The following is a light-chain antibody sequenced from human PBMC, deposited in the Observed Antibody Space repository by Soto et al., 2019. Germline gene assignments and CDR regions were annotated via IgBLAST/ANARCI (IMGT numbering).Light chain of an antibody. CDR2: GNN. CDR1: SSNLGAPYD. V-gene: IGLV1-40*01. Sequence: QSALTQPPSVSRAPGQTVIISCSGSSSNLGAPYDVNWFRQLPGTVPRLLIYGNNNRPSGVPDRFSGSKSGTSASLAITGLQAEDEADYYCQSYDSSMSGYVFGTGTKVTVL. CDR3: QSYDSSMSGYV. J-gene: IGLJ1*01.